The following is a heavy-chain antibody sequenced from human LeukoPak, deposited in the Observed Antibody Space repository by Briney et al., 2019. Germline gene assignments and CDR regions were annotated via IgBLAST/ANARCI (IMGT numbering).Heavy chain of an antibody. V-gene: IGHV4-34*01. D-gene: IGHD3-16*01. Sequence: SETLSLTCAVYGGSFSGYYWSWIRQPPGKGLEWIGEINHSGSTDYSPSLKSRVTISVVTSKNQFSLKLTSVTAADTAVYYCARDMGEGYGGQETLVPVSS. CDR1: GGSFSGYY. J-gene: IGHJ4*02. CDR3: ARDMGEGY. CDR2: INHSGST.